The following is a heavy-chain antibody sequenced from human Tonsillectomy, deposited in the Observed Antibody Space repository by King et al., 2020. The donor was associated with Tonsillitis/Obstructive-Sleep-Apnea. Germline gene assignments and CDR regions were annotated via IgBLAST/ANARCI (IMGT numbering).Heavy chain of an antibody. J-gene: IGHJ4*02. Sequence: VQLVESGGGVVQPGRSLRLSCAASGFTFSSYGVHWVRQAPGKGLEWVAVIWYDGSNKYYADSVKGRFTISRDNSKNTLYLQMNSLRAEDTAGYYCARVVGQLVGRIDYWGQGTLVTVSS. CDR1: GFTFSSYG. CDR3: ARVVGQLVGRIDY. CDR2: IWYDGSNK. V-gene: IGHV3-33*01. D-gene: IGHD6-6*01.